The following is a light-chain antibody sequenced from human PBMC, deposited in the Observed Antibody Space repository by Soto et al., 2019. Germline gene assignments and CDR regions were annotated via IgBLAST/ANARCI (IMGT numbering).Light chain of an antibody. CDR3: SSYTTTTRL. V-gene: IGLV2-14*01. CDR2: EVS. Sequence: QSALTQPASVSGSPGQWITISCTGTSSDIGSNNYVSWFQQRPGKAPTLIIYEVSNRPSGVSNHFSGSKSGNTASLTISGLLPEDEAEYYCSSYTTTTRLFGGGTKVTVL. J-gene: IGLJ3*02. CDR1: SSDIGSNNY.